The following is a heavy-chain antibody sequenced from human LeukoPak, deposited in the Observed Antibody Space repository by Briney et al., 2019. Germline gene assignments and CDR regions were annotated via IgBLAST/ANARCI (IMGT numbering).Heavy chain of an antibody. D-gene: IGHD6-6*01. Sequence: SVKVSCKASGFTFTSSAVQWVRQARGQRLEWIGWIVVGSGNTNYAQKFQERVTITRDMSTSTAYMELSSLRSEDTAVYYCAADYHYSSLSPDRTGEAFDIWGQGTMVTVSS. V-gene: IGHV1-58*01. CDR3: AADYHYSSLSPDRTGEAFDI. CDR2: IVVGSGNT. J-gene: IGHJ3*02. CDR1: GFTFTSSA.